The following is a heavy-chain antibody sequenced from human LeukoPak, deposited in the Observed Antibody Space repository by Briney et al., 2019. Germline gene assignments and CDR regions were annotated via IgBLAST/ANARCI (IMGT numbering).Heavy chain of an antibody. CDR1: GGSISSYY. V-gene: IGHV4-59*01. CDR3: ARGRKRYQLLLYYYYYMDV. D-gene: IGHD2-2*01. Sequence: SETLSLTCTVSGGSISSYYWSWIRQPPGKGLEWIGYIYYSGSTNYNPSLKSRVTISVDTSKNQFSLKLSSVTAADTAVYYCARGRKRYQLLLYYYYYMDVWGKGTTVTISS. J-gene: IGHJ6*03. CDR2: IYYSGST.